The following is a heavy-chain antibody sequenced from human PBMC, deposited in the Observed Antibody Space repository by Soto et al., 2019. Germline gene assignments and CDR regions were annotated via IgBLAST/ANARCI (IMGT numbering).Heavy chain of an antibody. D-gene: IGHD6-6*01. CDR3: AKGARTSSSSGGYYYYGMDV. V-gene: IGHV3-23*01. CDR2: ISGSGGST. J-gene: IGHJ6*02. CDR1: GFTFSSYA. Sequence: PGGSLRLSCAASGFTFSSYAMSWVRQAPGKGLEWVSAISGSGGSTYYADSVKGRFTISRDNSKNTLYLQMNSLRAEDTAVYYCAKGARTSSSSGGYYYYGMDVWGQGTTVTVSS.